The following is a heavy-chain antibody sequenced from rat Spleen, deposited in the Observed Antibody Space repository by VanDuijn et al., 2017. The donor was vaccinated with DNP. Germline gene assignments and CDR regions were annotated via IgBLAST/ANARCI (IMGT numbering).Heavy chain of an antibody. D-gene: IGHD1-4*01. Sequence: EVQLVDSGGGLVQPGRSLKLSCAASGFIFSKYDMAWVRRAPTKGLEWVASISSSGGTTHYRDSVKGRFTISRDYAKSTLYLQMDSLRSEDTATYYCTRGKNYALDAWGQGTSVTVSS. CDR2: ISSSGGTT. CDR3: TRGKNYALDA. V-gene: IGHV5-27*01. J-gene: IGHJ4*01. CDR1: GFIFSKYD.